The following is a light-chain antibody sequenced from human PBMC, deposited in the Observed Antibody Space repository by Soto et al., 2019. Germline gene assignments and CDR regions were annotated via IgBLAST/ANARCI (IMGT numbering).Light chain of an antibody. CDR3: QQYNNRPPLT. Sequence: EIVMTQSPATLSVSPGERATLSCRASQSVGSKLAWYQQKPGQAPRLLIYGASTRATGIPARFSGSGSGTEFTLTISSLQSEDFAVYYWQQYNNRPPLTFGGGTKVEIK. CDR2: GAS. V-gene: IGKV3-15*01. CDR1: QSVGSK. J-gene: IGKJ4*01.